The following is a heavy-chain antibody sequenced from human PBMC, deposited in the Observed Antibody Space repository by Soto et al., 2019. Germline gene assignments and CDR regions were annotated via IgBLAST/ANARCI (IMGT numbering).Heavy chain of an antibody. CDR3: AKEVSLGSTVDLGY. CDR1: GFTFSIFA. D-gene: IGHD7-27*01. J-gene: IGHJ4*02. CDR2: ISGSGGST. Sequence: GGSLRLSXVASGFTFSIFAMSWVRQSPGKGLEWVSTISGSGGSTYYADAVKGRFTISRDNSMGTLYLQMKSLRVEDTAIYYCAKEVSLGSTVDLGYWGQGALVTVSS. V-gene: IGHV3-23*01.